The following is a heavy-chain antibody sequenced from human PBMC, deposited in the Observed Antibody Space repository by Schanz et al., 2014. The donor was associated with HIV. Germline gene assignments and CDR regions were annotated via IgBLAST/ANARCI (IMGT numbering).Heavy chain of an antibody. CDR1: GFTFKTYW. D-gene: IGHD1-20*01. CDR3: ARDYHWNWFDP. Sequence: EGQLVESGGGLVQPGGSLRLSCAASGFTFKTYWMSWVRQAPGTGLEWLANIKLDGSEKYYVDSVKGRFTISRDNTKNSLYLQMNSLRAEDTAVYYCARDYHWNWFDPWGQGTLVTVSS. J-gene: IGHJ5*02. V-gene: IGHV3-7*01. CDR2: IKLDGSEK.